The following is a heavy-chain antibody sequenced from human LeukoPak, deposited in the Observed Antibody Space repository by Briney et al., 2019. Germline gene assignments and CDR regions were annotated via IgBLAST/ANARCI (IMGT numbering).Heavy chain of an antibody. V-gene: IGHV3-23*01. D-gene: IGHD4-17*01. CDR3: AKHPWEYDSGYLY. J-gene: IGHJ4*02. CDR2: ISGGGDRS. CDR1: GFPFSLYA. Sequence: PGGSLRPSCVASGFPFSLYAMSWARQAPGKGLEWVSSISGGGDRSDHADSVKGRFTISRDNSKNTIYLQMNNVRVEDTAVYYCAKHPWEYDSGYLYWGQGTLATVAS.